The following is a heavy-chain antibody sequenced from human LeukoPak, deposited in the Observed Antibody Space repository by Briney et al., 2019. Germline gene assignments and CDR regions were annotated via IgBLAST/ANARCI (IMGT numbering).Heavy chain of an antibody. CDR3: ARLDGVIDY. D-gene: IGHD4-17*01. CDR1: GGSISSSSYY. Sequence: SETLSLTCTVSGGSISSSSYYWGWIRQPPGKGLEWIGGIYYSGSTYYNPSLKSRVTISVDTSKNQFSLKLSSVTAADTAVYYCARLDGVIDYWGQGTLVTVSS. J-gene: IGHJ4*02. V-gene: IGHV4-39*01. CDR2: IYYSGST.